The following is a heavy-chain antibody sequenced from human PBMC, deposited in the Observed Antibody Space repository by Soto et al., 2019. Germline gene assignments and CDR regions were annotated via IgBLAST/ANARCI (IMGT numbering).Heavy chain of an antibody. V-gene: IGHV3-33*01. Sequence: GGSLRLSCAASGFTFSRYGMHWVRQAPGKGLEWVALIWNDGIRKVYVDSVKGRFTISRDNSKNTLDLQMSSLRVEDTAVYYCARDDDYEANAFDYWGPGTVVTVSS. J-gene: IGHJ4*02. CDR1: GFTFSRYG. D-gene: IGHD3-22*01. CDR2: IWNDGIRK. CDR3: ARDDDYEANAFDY.